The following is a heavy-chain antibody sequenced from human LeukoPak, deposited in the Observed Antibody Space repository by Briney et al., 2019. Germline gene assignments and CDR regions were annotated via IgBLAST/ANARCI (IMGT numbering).Heavy chain of an antibody. V-gene: IGHV1-2*06. CDR1: GYTFTGYY. CDR3: ASSALGYSGYDQLDY. D-gene: IGHD5-12*01. Sequence: GASVKVSCKASGYTFTGYYMHGVRQAPGQGLEWMGRINPNRGGTNYEQKFQGRVTMTRDTSISTAYMELSRLRSDDTAVYYCASSALGYSGYDQLDYWGQGTLVTVSS. J-gene: IGHJ4*02. CDR2: INPNRGGT.